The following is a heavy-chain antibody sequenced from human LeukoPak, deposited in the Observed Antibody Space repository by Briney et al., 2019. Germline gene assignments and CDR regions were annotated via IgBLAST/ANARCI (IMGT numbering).Heavy chain of an antibody. CDR1: GYTFTSYG. CDR2: ISAYNGNT. Sequence: ASVKVSCKASGYTFTSYGISWVRQAPGQGLEWMGWISAYNGNTNYAQKLQGRVTMTTDTSTSTAYMELRSQRSDDTAVYYCARGFADDVWGSYRYDYWGQGTRVIVSS. J-gene: IGHJ4*02. V-gene: IGHV1-18*01. D-gene: IGHD3-16*02. CDR3: ARGFADDVWGSYRYDY.